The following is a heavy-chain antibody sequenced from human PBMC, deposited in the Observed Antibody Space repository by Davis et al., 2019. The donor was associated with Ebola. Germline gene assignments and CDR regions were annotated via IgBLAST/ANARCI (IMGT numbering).Heavy chain of an antibody. J-gene: IGHJ6*02. Sequence: GESLKISCATSGFTFNSYAMSWVRQAPGRGLEWVSSITDSGDNTFSADSVKGRFTIPRDNAKNSLYLQMNSLRAEDTAVYYCARVRDSSGAYGMDVWGQGTTVTVSS. CDR3: ARVRDSSGAYGMDV. CDR2: ITDSGDNT. D-gene: IGHD3-10*01. V-gene: IGHV3-23*01. CDR1: GFTFNSYA.